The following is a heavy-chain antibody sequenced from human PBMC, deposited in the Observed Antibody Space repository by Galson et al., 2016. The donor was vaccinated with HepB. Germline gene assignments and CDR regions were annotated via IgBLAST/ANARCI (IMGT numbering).Heavy chain of an antibody. J-gene: IGHJ4*02. CDR1: GCTFTSCP. Sequence: SVKVSCKASGCTFTSCPIHWVRQAPGQGLEWMGWINAGNGNAKYSQKFQGRVTITRDTSASTAYMELSNLKSEDTAVYYCARAGGILGVIGFDYWGQGTLVTVSS. CDR2: INAGNGNA. CDR3: ARAGGILGVIGFDY. D-gene: IGHD3-10*01. V-gene: IGHV1-3*01.